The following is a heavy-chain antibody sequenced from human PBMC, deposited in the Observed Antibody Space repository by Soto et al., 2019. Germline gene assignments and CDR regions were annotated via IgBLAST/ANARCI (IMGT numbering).Heavy chain of an antibody. CDR3: ARSLPYYDFWSGYYYYYYGMDV. D-gene: IGHD3-3*01. CDR2: IYYSGST. J-gene: IGHJ6*02. Sequence: PSETLSLTCTVSGGSISSYYWSWIRQPPGKGLEWIGYIYYSGSTNYNPSLKSRVTISVDTSKNQFSLKLSSVTAADTAVYYCARSLPYYDFWSGYYYYYYGMDVWGQGTTVTRLL. CDR1: GGSISSYY. V-gene: IGHV4-59*01.